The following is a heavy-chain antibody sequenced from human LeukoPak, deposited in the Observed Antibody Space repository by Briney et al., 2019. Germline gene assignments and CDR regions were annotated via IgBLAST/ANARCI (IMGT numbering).Heavy chain of an antibody. D-gene: IGHD4-17*01. CDR3: ARSRTTVTKDALDY. V-gene: IGHV3-21*01. J-gene: IGHJ4*02. Sequence: GVSVRLSCAASGFTFSTYSMNWVRQAPGKGLEWVSSISSYSNYINYADSVKGRFTISRDNAKNSLYLQMNSLRAEDTAVYYCARSRTTVTKDALDYWGQGTLVIFSS. CDR2: ISSYSNYI. CDR1: GFTFSTYS.